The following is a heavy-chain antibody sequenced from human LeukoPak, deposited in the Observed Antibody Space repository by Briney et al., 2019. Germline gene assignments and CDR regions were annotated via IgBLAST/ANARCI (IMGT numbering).Heavy chain of an antibody. D-gene: IGHD3-10*01. CDR1: GGTFSSYA. Sequence: GASVKVSCKTSGGTFSSYAISWVRQAPGQGLEWMGGIIPVFGTPKYAQKFQGRVTITTDESTSTAYMELSSLRSEDTAVYYCATVTMVRGVIRIIFDYWGQGTLVTVSS. J-gene: IGHJ4*02. CDR3: ATVTMVRGVIRIIFDY. V-gene: IGHV1-69*05. CDR2: IIPVFGTP.